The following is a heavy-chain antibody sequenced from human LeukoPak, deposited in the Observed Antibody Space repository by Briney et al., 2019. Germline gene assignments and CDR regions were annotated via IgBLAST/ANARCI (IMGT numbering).Heavy chain of an antibody. CDR2: ISGSGGST. V-gene: IGHV3-23*01. D-gene: IGHD3-10*01. Sequence: GGSLRLSCAASGFTFSSYAMSWVRQAPGKGLEWVSAISGSGGSTYYADSVEGRLTISRDNSKNMLYLQMNSLRAEDTAVYYCTTVTLRPVGLWGQGTLVTVSS. CDR3: TTVTLRPVGL. CDR1: GFTFSSYA. J-gene: IGHJ4*02.